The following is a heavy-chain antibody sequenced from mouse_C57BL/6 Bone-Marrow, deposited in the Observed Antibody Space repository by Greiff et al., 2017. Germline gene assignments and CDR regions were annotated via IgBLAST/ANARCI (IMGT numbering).Heavy chain of an antibody. CDR1: GYTFTSYW. J-gene: IGHJ3*01. Sequence: EVMLVESGTVLARPGASAKMSCKTSGYTFTSYWMHWVKQRPGQGLEWIGAIYPGNSDTSYNQKFKGKAKLTAVTSASTAYMELSSLTNEDSAVYYCTSTGAYWGQGTLVTVSA. V-gene: IGHV1-5*01. CDR2: IYPGNSDT. D-gene: IGHD1-1*01. CDR3: TSTGAY.